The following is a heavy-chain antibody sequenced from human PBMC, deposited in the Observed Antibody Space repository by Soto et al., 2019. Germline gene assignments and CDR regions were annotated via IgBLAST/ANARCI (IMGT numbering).Heavy chain of an antibody. Sequence: GGSLRLSCAASGFTFSSSAISWARQAPGKGLEWVSAVSANGQGIYYADSVRGRFTISRDNSKNTVFLHMDSLSAEDTAVYYCAKDRNYPRDYFHYWGQGNLVTVSS. D-gene: IGHD1-7*01. J-gene: IGHJ4*02. CDR2: VSANGQGI. CDR3: AKDRNYPRDYFHY. V-gene: IGHV3-23*01. CDR1: GFTFSSSA.